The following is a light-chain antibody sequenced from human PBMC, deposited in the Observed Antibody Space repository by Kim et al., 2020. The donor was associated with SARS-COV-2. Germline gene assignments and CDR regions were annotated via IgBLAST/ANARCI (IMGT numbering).Light chain of an antibody. CDR1: RSNVGAGFD. CDR3: QSYDRGLSGGV. J-gene: IGLJ6*01. CDR2: ATD. Sequence: RVTISRTGSRSNVGAGFDVQLYQQLPGTAPRPLIFATDARPPGVPDRFSGSKSGTEASLAITGLQTEDEADYYCQSYDRGLSGGVFGGGTKVTVL. V-gene: IGLV1-40*01.